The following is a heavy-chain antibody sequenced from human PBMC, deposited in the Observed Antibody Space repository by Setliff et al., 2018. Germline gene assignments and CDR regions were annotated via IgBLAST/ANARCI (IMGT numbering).Heavy chain of an antibody. Sequence: PSETLSLSCAASGFTFRSYWMSWVRQAPGKGLEWVANIKQDGSEKYYVDSVKGRYTISRDNAKNSLYLQMNSLRAEDTAVYYCARPPPGSSGWSMIYYFDYWGQGTLVTVSS. V-gene: IGHV3-7*01. CDR3: ARPPPGSSGWSMIYYFDY. CDR2: IKQDGSEK. CDR1: GFTFRSYW. J-gene: IGHJ4*02. D-gene: IGHD6-19*01.